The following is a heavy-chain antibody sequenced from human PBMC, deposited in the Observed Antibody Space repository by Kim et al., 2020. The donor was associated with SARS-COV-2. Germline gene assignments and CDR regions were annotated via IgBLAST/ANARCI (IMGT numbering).Heavy chain of an antibody. CDR2: ISSSSSYT. V-gene: IGHV3-11*05. Sequence: GGSLRLSCAASGFTFSDYYMSWIRQAPGKGLEWVSYISSSSSYTNYADSVKGRFTISRDNAKNSLYLQMNSLRAEDTAVYYCARDPYYYDTPAHSVGYYWGQGTLVTVSS. J-gene: IGHJ4*02. D-gene: IGHD3-22*01. CDR1: GFTFSDYY. CDR3: ARDPYYYDTPAHSVGYY.